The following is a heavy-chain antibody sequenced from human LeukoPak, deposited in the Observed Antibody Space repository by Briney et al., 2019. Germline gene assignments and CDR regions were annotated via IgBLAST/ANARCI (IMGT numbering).Heavy chain of an antibody. V-gene: IGHV3-15*01. D-gene: IGHD2-15*01. Sequence: GGSLRLSCAASGFIFSNEWMIWVRQAPGKGLEWVAGIKTKSDGGATDYAAPVKGRFTISRDDSKNALYLQMNSLKTEDTAVYYCTTAGSAWGQGTLVTVSS. CDR1: GFIFSNEW. CDR3: TTAGSA. CDR2: IKTKSDGGAT. J-gene: IGHJ1*01.